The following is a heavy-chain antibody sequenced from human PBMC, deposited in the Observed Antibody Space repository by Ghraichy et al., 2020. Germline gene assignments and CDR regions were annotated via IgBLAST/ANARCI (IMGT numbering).Heavy chain of an antibody. V-gene: IGHV3-15*01. CDR2: IKRKTDGGTT. D-gene: IGHD2-15*01. CDR1: GFTFSNAW. CDR3: TTAGKGGYCSGGSCYSAFVV. J-gene: IGHJ6*02. Sequence: GGSLRLSCAASGFTFSNAWMSWVRQAPGKGLEWVGRIKRKTDGGTTDYAAPVKGRFTISRDDSKNTLYLQMNSLKTEDTAVYYCTTAGKGGYCSGGSCYSAFVVWGQGTTVTVSS.